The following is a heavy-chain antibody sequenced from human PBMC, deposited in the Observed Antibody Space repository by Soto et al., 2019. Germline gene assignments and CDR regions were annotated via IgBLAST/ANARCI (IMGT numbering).Heavy chain of an antibody. D-gene: IGHD3-10*01. CDR1: GFTLSGRS. CDR2: IDNAGTDS. Sequence: EVQLVESGGGLVQPGGSLRLSCAASGFTLSGRSMHWVRQAPGKGLVWVSGIDNAGTDSTYAYSVKGRFTSSRDHAKNMLYLQMNSLRVEGTAVYYCARGWFGPDVWGQGTKVTVSS. CDR3: ARGWFGPDV. J-gene: IGHJ6*02. V-gene: IGHV3-74*01.